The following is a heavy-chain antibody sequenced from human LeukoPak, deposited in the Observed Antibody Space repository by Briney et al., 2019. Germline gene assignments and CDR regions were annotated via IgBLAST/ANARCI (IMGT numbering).Heavy chain of an antibody. CDR2: INHSGST. J-gene: IGHJ4*02. D-gene: IGHD5-12*01. V-gene: IGHV4-34*01. CDR3: ARAPRWGRGYSGYNQGTTFDY. CDR1: GGSFSGYY. Sequence: SETLSLTCAVYGGSFSGYYWSWIRQPPGKGLEWIGEINHSGSTNCNPSLKSRVTISVDTSKNQFSLKLSSVTAADTAVYYCARAPRWGRGYSGYNQGTTFDYWGQGTLVTVSS.